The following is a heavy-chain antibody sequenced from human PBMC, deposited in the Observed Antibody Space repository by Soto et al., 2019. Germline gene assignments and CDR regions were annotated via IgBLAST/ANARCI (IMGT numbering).Heavy chain of an antibody. CDR1: GFTFSSYG. D-gene: IGHD2-15*01. Sequence: QVQLVEAGGGVVQPGRSLRLSCAASGFTFSSYGMHWVRQAPGKGLEWVAVIWYDGSNKYYADSVKGRFTIPRDNSKNTLYLQINSLRALDTAVYYCARDGYCSGGSGYSFPVFDYWGQGTLVTVSS. V-gene: IGHV3-33*01. CDR2: IWYDGSNK. CDR3: ARDGYCSGGSGYSFPVFDY. J-gene: IGHJ4*02.